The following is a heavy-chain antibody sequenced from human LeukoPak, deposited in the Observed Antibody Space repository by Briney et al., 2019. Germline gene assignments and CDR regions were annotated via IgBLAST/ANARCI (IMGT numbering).Heavy chain of an antibody. CDR2: ISYDGSNK. J-gene: IGHJ4*02. CDR3: ARDGGYYSSGYLDY. Sequence: PGGSLRLSCAASGFTFSSYGMHWVRQAPGKGLEWVAVISYDGSNKYYADSVKGRFTISRDNSKNTLYLQMNSLRAEDAAVYYWARDGGYYSSGYLDYWGQGTPVTGS. V-gene: IGHV3-30*03. D-gene: IGHD3-22*01. CDR1: GFTFSSYG.